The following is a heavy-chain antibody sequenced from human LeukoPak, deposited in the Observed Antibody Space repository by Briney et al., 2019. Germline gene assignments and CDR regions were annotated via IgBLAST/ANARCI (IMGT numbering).Heavy chain of an antibody. V-gene: IGHV3-23*01. CDR1: EFIFSSYA. D-gene: IGHD3-22*01. J-gene: IGHJ4*02. CDR3: AKPHSGYTSFDC. Sequence: GGSLRLSCAASEFIFSSYAMSWVRQAPGKGLEWVSAISSSGRNTYYADSVKGRFTISRDNSKNTLFLQMNSLRAEDTAVYYCAKPHSGYTSFDCWGQGTLVTVSS. CDR2: ISSSGRNT.